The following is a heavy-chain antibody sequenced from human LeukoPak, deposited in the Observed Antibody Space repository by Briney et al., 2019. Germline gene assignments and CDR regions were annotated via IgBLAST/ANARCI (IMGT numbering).Heavy chain of an antibody. V-gene: IGHV3-23*01. J-gene: IGHJ3*02. CDR2: ISGGGGST. CDR3: AKDRQRLRYFDWFDAFDI. Sequence: PGGSLRLSCAAPGFPFSNYAMSWVRRAQGKGLEWVSAISGGGGSTYYADSVKGRFTISRDNSKNTLYLQMNSLRAEDTAVYYCAKDRQRLRYFDWFDAFDIWGQGTMVTVSS. D-gene: IGHD3-9*01. CDR1: GFPFSNYA.